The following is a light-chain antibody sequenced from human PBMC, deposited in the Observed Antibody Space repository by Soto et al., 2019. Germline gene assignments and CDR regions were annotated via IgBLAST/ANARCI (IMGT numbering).Light chain of an antibody. CDR1: QSVAANY. CDR2: GAS. V-gene: IGKV3-20*01. Sequence: EGVLTQSPGTQSLSPGERATLSCRASQSVAANYLAWYQQKRGQAPRLLIYGASSRATGIPDSFSGSGSGTDFTLTISRLEPEDFRVYYCHHYGTGPLTFGPGSKVDIK. CDR3: HHYGTGPLT. J-gene: IGKJ3*01.